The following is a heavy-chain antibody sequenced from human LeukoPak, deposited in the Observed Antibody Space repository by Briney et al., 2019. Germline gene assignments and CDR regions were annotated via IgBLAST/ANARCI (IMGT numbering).Heavy chain of an antibody. CDR2: INAGNGNT. V-gene: IGHV1-3*01. CDR3: ARDHWFGELGGAFDI. Sequence: ASVKVSCKASGYTFTSYAMHWVRQAPGQRLEWMGWINAGNGNTKYSQKFQGRVTITRDTSTSTVYMELSSLRSEDTAVYYCARDHWFGELGGAFDIWGQGTMVTVSS. D-gene: IGHD3-10*01. CDR1: GYTFTSYA. J-gene: IGHJ3*02.